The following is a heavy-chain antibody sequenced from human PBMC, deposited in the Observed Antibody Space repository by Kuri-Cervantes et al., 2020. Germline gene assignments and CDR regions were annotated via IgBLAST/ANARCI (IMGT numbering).Heavy chain of an antibody. CDR2: IKHSGSI. CDR1: GGSFSGYY. J-gene: IGHJ5*02. V-gene: IGHV4-34*01. D-gene: IGHD4-17*01. CDR3: ARGLGDYVGWFDP. Sequence: SETLSLTCAVYGGSFSGYYWNWIRQPPGKGLEWIGEIKHSGSINYNPSLKSRVTISVDTSKNQFSLNLSFVTASDTAVYYCARGLGDYVGWFDPWGQGILVTVSS.